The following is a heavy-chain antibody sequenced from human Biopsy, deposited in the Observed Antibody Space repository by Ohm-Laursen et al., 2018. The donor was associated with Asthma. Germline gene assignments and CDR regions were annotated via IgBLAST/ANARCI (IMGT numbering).Heavy chain of an antibody. V-gene: IGHV1-18*01. CDR3: ARCQVGYSSGWSLLLKKIYYSGMDV. CDR1: GYTFNSAG. CDR2: ISVFNGNT. D-gene: IGHD6-19*01. Sequence: GASVKVSCKTSGYTFNSAGITWVRQAPGQGLEWLGWISVFNGNTKVAQKLQDRVTMIADASTSTAYMEVSSLRSEDTAIYYCARCQVGYSSGWSLLLKKIYYSGMDVWGQGTAVTVSS. J-gene: IGHJ6*02.